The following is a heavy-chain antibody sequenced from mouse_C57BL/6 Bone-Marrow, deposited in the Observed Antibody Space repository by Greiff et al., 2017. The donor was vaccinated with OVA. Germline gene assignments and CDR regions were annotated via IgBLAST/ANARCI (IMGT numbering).Heavy chain of an antibody. Sequence: QVQLKESGAELARPGASVKLSCKASGYTFTSYGISWVKQRTGQGLEWIGEIYPRSGNTYYNEKFKGKATLTADKSSSTAYMGLRSLTSEDSAVYFCARSFITTVVATPYAMDYWGQGTSVTVSS. D-gene: IGHD1-1*01. CDR2: IYPRSGNT. V-gene: IGHV1-81*01. CDR3: ARSFITTVVATPYAMDY. CDR1: GYTFTSYG. J-gene: IGHJ4*01.